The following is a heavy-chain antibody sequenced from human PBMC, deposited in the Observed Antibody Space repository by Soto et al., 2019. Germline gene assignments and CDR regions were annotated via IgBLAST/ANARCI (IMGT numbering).Heavy chain of an antibody. CDR2: MNPNSGNT. D-gene: IGHD3-10*01. J-gene: IGHJ3*02. CDR1: GYTFTSYD. Sequence: ASVKVSCKASGYTFTSYDINWVRQATGQGLEWMGWMNPNSGNTGYAQKFQGRVTMTRNTSISTAYMELSSLRSEDTAVYYCARGVYYGSGSYRGGYDAFDIWGQGTMVTVSS. CDR3: ARGVYYGSGSYRGGYDAFDI. V-gene: IGHV1-8*01.